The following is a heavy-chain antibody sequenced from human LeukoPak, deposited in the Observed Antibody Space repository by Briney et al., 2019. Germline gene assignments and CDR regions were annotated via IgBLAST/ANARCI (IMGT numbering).Heavy chain of an antibody. Sequence: GGSLRLSCAASGFTFSSYAMSWVRQAPGKGLEWVSAISGSGGSTYYADSVKGRFTTSRDNSKNTLYLQMNSLRAEDTAVYYCAKDVDYSNFFDYWGQGTLVTVSS. CDR3: AKDVDYSNFFDY. D-gene: IGHD4-4*01. CDR2: ISGSGGST. CDR1: GFTFSSYA. J-gene: IGHJ4*02. V-gene: IGHV3-23*01.